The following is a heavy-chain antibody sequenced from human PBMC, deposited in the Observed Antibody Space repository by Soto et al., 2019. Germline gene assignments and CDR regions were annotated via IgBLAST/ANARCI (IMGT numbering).Heavy chain of an antibody. D-gene: IGHD3-3*01. CDR3: ASGQRDITIFGVVTFYYYYYIDV. Sequence: GGSLRLSCAASGFTVSSNYMSWVRQAPGKGLECVSVIYSGGSTYYADSVNGRFTISRDNSKNTQYLQMNSLRAEDTAVYYCASGQRDITIFGVVTFYYYYYIDVWGKGTTVTVS. CDR2: IYSGGST. CDR1: GFTVSSNY. V-gene: IGHV3-66*01. J-gene: IGHJ6*03.